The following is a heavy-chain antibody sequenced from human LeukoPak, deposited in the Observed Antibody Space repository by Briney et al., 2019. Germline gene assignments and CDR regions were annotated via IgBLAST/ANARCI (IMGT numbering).Heavy chain of an antibody. CDR3: ARSRGGIAAAGRFDY. J-gene: IGHJ4*02. D-gene: IGHD6-13*01. CDR2: INWNGGST. Sequence: GGSLRLSCAASGFTFDDYGMSWVRQAPGKGLEWVSGINWNGGSTGYADSVKGRFTISRDNAKNSLYLHMNSLRAEDTALYYCARSRGGIAAAGRFDYWGQGTLVTVSS. CDR1: GFTFDDYG. V-gene: IGHV3-20*04.